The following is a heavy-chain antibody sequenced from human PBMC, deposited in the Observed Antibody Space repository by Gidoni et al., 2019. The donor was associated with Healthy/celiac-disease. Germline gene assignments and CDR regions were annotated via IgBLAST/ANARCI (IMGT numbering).Heavy chain of an antibody. J-gene: IGHJ4*02. CDR3: AKDIKYYYDSSGFDY. CDR2: ISWNSGSI. V-gene: IGHV3-9*01. CDR1: GFTFDAYA. D-gene: IGHD3-22*01. Sequence: EVQLVESGGGLVQPGRSLRLSCAASGFTFDAYAMHWVRQAPGKGLEWVSGISWNSGSIGYADSVKGRFTISRDNAKNSLYLQMNSLRAEDTALYYCAKDIKYYYDSSGFDYWGQGTLVTVSS.